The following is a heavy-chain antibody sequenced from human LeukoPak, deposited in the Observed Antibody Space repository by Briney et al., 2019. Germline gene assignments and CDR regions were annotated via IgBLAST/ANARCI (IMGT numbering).Heavy chain of an antibody. Sequence: GGSLRLSCAASGFTFSSYDMHWVRQAPGKGLEWVAVISYDGSNKYYADSVKGRFTISRDNSKNTLYLQMNSLRAEDTAVYYCAREDYGGNWFDYWGQGTLVTVSS. J-gene: IGHJ4*02. V-gene: IGHV3-30-3*01. D-gene: IGHD4-23*01. CDR3: AREDYGGNWFDY. CDR1: GFTFSSYD. CDR2: ISYDGSNK.